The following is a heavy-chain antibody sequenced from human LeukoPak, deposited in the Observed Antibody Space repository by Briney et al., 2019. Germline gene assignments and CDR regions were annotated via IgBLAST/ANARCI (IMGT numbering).Heavy chain of an antibody. D-gene: IGHD3-22*01. CDR1: GFTFSSYW. CDR2: IKQDGSEK. Sequence: PGGSLRLSCAASGFTFSSYWMSWVRQAPGKGLEWVANIKQDGSEKYYVDSVKGRFTISRDNAKNSLYLQMSSLRAEDTAVYYCAREKTQVRYDSSGYYLDYWGQGTLVTVSS. CDR3: AREKTQVRYDSSGYYLDY. V-gene: IGHV3-7*01. J-gene: IGHJ4*02.